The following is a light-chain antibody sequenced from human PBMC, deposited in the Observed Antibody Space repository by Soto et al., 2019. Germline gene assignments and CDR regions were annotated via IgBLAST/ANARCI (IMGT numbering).Light chain of an antibody. J-gene: IGLJ1*01. Sequence: QSVLTQPPSASGTPGQRGTISCSRSSSNIGSNYVYWYQQLPGTAPKLLIYRNNQRPSGVPDRFSGSKSGTSASLAISGLRSEDEADYYCAAWDDSLSGLYVFGTGTKVTVL. CDR2: RNN. CDR3: AAWDDSLSGLYV. CDR1: SSNIGSNY. V-gene: IGLV1-47*01.